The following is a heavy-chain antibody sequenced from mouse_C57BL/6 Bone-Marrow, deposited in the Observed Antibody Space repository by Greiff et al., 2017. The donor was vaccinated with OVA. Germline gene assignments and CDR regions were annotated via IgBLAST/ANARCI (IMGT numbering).Heavy chain of an antibody. D-gene: IGHD2-3*01. CDR3: TGEVGGYYVGFAY. J-gene: IGHJ3*01. CDR1: GFTFSNYW. CDR2: IRLKSDNYAT. Sequence: EVKVEESGGGLVQPGGSMKLSCVASGFTFSNYWMNWVRQSPEKGLEWVAQIRLKSDNYATHYAESVKGRFTISRDDSKSSVYLQMNNLRAEDTGIYYCTGEVGGYYVGFAYWGQGTLVTVSA. V-gene: IGHV6-3*01.